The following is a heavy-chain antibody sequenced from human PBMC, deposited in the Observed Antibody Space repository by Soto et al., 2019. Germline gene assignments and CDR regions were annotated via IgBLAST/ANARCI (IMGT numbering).Heavy chain of an antibody. CDR2: ISGSGGST. D-gene: IGHD3-22*01. J-gene: IGHJ4*02. Sequence: PGGSLRLSCAASGFTFSSYAMSWVRQAPGKGLEWVSAISGSGGSTYYADSVKGRFTISRDNSKNTLYLQMNSLRAEDTAVYYCAKEPYYYDSSGYYPQYFDYWGQGTLVTVSS. CDR1: GFTFSSYA. CDR3: AKEPYYYDSSGYYPQYFDY. V-gene: IGHV3-23*01.